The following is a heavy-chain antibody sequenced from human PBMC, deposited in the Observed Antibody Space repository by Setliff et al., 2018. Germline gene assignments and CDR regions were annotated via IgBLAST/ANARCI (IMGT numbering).Heavy chain of an antibody. J-gene: IGHJ5*02. D-gene: IGHD6-19*01. CDR2: IYHSGNT. Sequence: SETLSLTCTVSGGSISSHYWGWIRQSPGKGLEWIGTIYHSGNTYYNPSLNSRLTISVDTSKNQFSLNLTSVTAADTAVYYCAVDHVTNIAESGYGYTRIDPWGQGIPVTVSS. CDR3: AVDHVTNIAESGYGYTRIDP. V-gene: IGHV4-59*04. CDR1: GGSISSHY.